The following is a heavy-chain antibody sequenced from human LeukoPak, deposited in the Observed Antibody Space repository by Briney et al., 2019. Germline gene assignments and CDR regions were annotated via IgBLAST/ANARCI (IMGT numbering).Heavy chain of an antibody. V-gene: IGHV3-21*01. CDR3: ARRSGSPFDF. J-gene: IGHJ4*02. CDR2: ISSSGNYI. D-gene: IGHD1-26*01. CDR1: GFSLSSYS. Sequence: GGSLGLSCEVSGFSLSSYSINWVRQAPGKGLEWVSSISSSGNYIYYLDSLKGRFTISRDTAKNSVYLQMNSLTAEDTAVYYCARRSGSPFDFWGQGTLVTVSS.